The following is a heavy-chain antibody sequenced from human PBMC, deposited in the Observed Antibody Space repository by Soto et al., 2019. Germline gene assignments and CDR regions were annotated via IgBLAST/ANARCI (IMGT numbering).Heavy chain of an antibody. CDR3: ARDYDSSGYYHLNWFDP. CDR2: ISSSSSTI. D-gene: IGHD3-22*01. Sequence: GGSLRLSCAASGFTFSSYSMNWVRQAPGKGLEWVSYISSSSSTIYYADSVKGRFTISRDNAKNSLYLQMDSLRDEDTAVYYCARDYDSSGYYHLNWFDPWGQGTLVTVSS. J-gene: IGHJ5*02. V-gene: IGHV3-48*02. CDR1: GFTFSSYS.